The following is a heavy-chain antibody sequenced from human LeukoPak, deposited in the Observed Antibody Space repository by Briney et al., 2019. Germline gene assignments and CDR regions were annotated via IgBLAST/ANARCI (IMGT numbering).Heavy chain of an antibody. CDR1: GFTFSSYA. V-gene: IGHV3-64*01. CDR2: ISSNGGST. D-gene: IGHD5-12*01. J-gene: IGHJ4*02. CDR3: ARAGSGGTIDY. Sequence: GGSLRLSCAASGFTFSSYAMPWVRQAPGKGLEYVSAISSNGGSTYYANSVKGRFTISKDNSKNTLYLQMGSLRAEDMAVYYCARAGSGGTIDYWGQGTLVTVSS.